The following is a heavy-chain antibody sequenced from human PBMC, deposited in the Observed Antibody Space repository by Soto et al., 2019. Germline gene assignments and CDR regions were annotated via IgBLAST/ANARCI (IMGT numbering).Heavy chain of an antibody. D-gene: IGHD3-3*01. CDR2: ISGSGGST. V-gene: IGHV3-23*01. Sequence: GGSLRLSCAASGFTFSSYAMSWVRQAPGKGLEWVSAISGSGGSTYYADSVKGRFTISRDNSKNTLYLQMNSLRAEDTAVYYCAKDPRVTIFGVVIDYFDYWGQGTLVTVSS. CDR3: AKDPRVTIFGVVIDYFDY. CDR1: GFTFSSYA. J-gene: IGHJ4*02.